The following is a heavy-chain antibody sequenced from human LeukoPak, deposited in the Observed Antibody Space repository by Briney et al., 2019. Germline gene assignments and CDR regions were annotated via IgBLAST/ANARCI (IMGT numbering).Heavy chain of an antibody. V-gene: IGHV1-18*01. D-gene: IGHD3-10*01. CDR2: ISAYNGNT. CDR3: ARDRYYFGSGSARNFDY. J-gene: IGHJ4*02. Sequence: ASVKVSCKASGYTFTSYGISWVRQAPGQGLEWMGWISAYNGNTNYAQKLQGRVTMTTDTSTSTAYMELRSLRSDDTAVYYCARDRYYFGSGSARNFDYWGQGTLVTVSS. CDR1: GYTFTSYG.